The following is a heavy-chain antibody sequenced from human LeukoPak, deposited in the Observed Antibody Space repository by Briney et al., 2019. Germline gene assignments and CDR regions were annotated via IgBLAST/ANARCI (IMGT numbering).Heavy chain of an antibody. CDR1: GFTFSSYA. CDR2: INQSGST. D-gene: IGHD1-14*01. Sequence: GSLRLSRAASGFTFSSYAMSWVRQPPGKGLEWIGEINQSGSTRYNPSLKSRVTILVDTSKTQFSLKLSSMTAADTAVYYCARASSEPVISGYMDVWGRGTTVTVSS. CDR3: ARASSEPVISGYMDV. V-gene: IGHV4-34*01. J-gene: IGHJ6*03.